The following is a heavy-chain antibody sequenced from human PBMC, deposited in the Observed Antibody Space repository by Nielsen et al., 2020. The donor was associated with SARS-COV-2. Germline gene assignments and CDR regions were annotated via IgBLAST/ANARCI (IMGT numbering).Heavy chain of an antibody. Sequence: GESLKISCAASGFTFSGSAMHWVRQASGKGLEWVGRIRSKANSYATAYAASVKGRFTISRDDSKNTAYLQMNSLKTEDTAVYYCTRHKRDWGQGTLVTVSS. CDR1: GFTFSGSA. V-gene: IGHV3-73*01. CDR2: IRSKANSYAT. J-gene: IGHJ4*02. CDR3: TRHKRD.